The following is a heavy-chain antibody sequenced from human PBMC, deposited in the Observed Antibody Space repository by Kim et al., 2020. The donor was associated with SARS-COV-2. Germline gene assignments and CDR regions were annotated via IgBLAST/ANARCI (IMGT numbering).Heavy chain of an antibody. CDR2: ISAYNGNT. CDR3: AIVVYDYGDYVSNWFDP. V-gene: IGHV1-18*01. J-gene: IGHJ5*02. Sequence: ASVKVSCKASGYTFTSYGISWVRQAPGQGLEWMGWISAYNGNTNYAQKLQGRVTMTTDTSTSTAYMELRSLRSDDTAVYYCAIVVYDYGDYVSNWFDPWGQGTLVTVSS. D-gene: IGHD4-17*01. CDR1: GYTFTSYG.